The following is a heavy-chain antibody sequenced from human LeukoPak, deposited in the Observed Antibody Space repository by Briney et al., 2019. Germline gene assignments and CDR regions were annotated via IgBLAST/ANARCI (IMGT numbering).Heavy chain of an antibody. Sequence: SESLSLTCTVSGDSISTSNSYWGWIRQPPGKGRDWIGSIYYSGNTYYNASLKSRVTIRVDTSKTQSSLKLSSVTAADTAVYYCARYPTSIGWYGRWFDPWGQGTLVTVSS. D-gene: IGHD6-19*01. J-gene: IGHJ5*02. V-gene: IGHV4-39*07. CDR1: GDSISTSNSY. CDR3: ARYPTSIGWYGRWFDP. CDR2: IYYSGNT.